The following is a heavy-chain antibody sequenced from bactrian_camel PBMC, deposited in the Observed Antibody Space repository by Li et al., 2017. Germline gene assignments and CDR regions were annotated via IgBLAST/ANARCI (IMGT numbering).Heavy chain of an antibody. V-gene: IGHV3-2*01. Sequence: VESGGSLKISCLVSGVTSRRQYVTWVRQPPGKGLEWVSRIQTPGMTTYYADAVKGRFTISRDNAKKTLYLQMNSLEPEDTGMYYCAAERCNTILVMEAYEYTNWGQGTQVTVS. J-gene: IGHJ4*01. CDR1: GVTSRRQY. D-gene: IGHD2*01. CDR3: AAERCNTILVMEAYEYTN. CDR2: IQTPGMTT.